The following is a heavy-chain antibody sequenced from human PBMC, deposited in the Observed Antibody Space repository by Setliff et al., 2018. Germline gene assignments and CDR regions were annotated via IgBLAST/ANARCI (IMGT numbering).Heavy chain of an antibody. J-gene: IGHJ4*02. D-gene: IGHD6-13*01. CDR2: IFPGNSNT. V-gene: IGHV5-51*01. Sequence: PGESLKISCKGSGYTFTNYWIAWVRQMPGKGLECMGIIFPGNSNTRYSPSFQGQVTISVDKAINTAYLQWTSLKVSDTAMYYCARALASAGTVYFDYWGQGTLVTVSS. CDR1: GYTFTNYW. CDR3: ARALASAGTVYFDY.